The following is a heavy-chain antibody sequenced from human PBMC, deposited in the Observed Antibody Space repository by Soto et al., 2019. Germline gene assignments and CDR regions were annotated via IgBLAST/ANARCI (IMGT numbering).Heavy chain of an antibody. Sequence: EVQLLESGGGLVQPGGSLRLYCEASGFTFSASAMSWVRQAPRKGLEWVSTISDSGSTYYADSVKGRFTISRDNSKNTLYLQMNSLRAEDTAVYHCAKVWGEDGYCTRTSCLYYFHHWGQGVLVTVSS. CDR2: ISDSGST. J-gene: IGHJ4*02. V-gene: IGHV3-23*01. CDR1: GFTFSASA. D-gene: IGHD2-2*03. CDR3: AKVWGEDGYCTRTSCLYYFHH.